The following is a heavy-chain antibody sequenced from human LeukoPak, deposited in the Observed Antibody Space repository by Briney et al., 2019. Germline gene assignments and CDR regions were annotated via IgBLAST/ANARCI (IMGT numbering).Heavy chain of an antibody. D-gene: IGHD2-2*01. V-gene: IGHV3-23*01. CDR3: AKGGSPSCYSSSGY. Sequence: GGSLRLSCAASGFTFSSYAMSWVRQAPGKGLEWVSAISGSGGSTYYADSVKGRFTISRDNSKNTLYLQMNSLRGEDTAVYYCAKGGSPSCYSSSGYWGQGTLVTVSS. CDR1: GFTFSSYA. J-gene: IGHJ4*02. CDR2: ISGSGGST.